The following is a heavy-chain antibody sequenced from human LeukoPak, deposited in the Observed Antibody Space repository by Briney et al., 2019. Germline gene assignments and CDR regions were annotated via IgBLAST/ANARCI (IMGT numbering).Heavy chain of an antibody. CDR2: IIPIFGTA. D-gene: IGHD3-10*01. J-gene: IGHJ6*03. CDR3: ARVSITMVRGVIGPYYYYYMDV. Sequence: SVKVSCKASGGTFSSYAISWVRQAPGQGLEWMGGIIPIFGTANYAQKFQGRVTITADKSTSTAYMELSSLRSEDTAVYYCARVSITMVRGVIGPYYYYYMDVWGKGTTVTVSS. V-gene: IGHV1-69*06. CDR1: GGTFSSYA.